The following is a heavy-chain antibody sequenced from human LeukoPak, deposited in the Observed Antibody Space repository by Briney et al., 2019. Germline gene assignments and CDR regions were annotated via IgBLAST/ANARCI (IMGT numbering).Heavy chain of an antibody. CDR1: GGSISSFY. V-gene: IGHV4-59*12. D-gene: IGHD6-6*01. J-gene: IGHJ5*02. CDR2: IHNSGAT. CDR3: ARGGGIAARRWFDP. Sequence: KSSETLSLTCTVSGGSISSFYWSWIRQPPGKGLEWIGYIHNSGATNYNPSLKSRVTISVDTSKNQFSLKLSSVTAADTAVYYCARGGGIAARRWFDPWGQGTLVTVSS.